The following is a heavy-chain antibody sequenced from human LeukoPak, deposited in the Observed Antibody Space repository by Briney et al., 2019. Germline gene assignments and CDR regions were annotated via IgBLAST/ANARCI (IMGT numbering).Heavy chain of an antibody. Sequence: GGSLRLSCAASGFTFSSYSMNWVRQAPGKGLEWVSSISSSNSYIYYADSVKGRFTISRDNAKNSLYLQMNSLRAEDTAVYYCATDGNLAGVWFGELSSSSYYFDYWGQGTLVTVSS. CDR1: GFTFSSYS. CDR3: ATDGNLAGVWFGELSSSSYYFDY. D-gene: IGHD3-10*01. CDR2: ISSSNSYI. V-gene: IGHV3-21*01. J-gene: IGHJ4*02.